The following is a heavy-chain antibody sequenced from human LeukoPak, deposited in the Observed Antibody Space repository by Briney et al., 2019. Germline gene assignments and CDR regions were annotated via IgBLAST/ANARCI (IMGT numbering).Heavy chain of an antibody. CDR3: AKVYDSSGYLDAFDI. D-gene: IGHD3-22*01. J-gene: IGHJ3*02. V-gene: IGHV3-30*18. CDR1: GFTFSSYG. Sequence: PGRSLRLSCAASGFTFSSYGMHWVRQAPGKGLEWVAVISYDGSNKYYADSVKGRFTISRDNSKNTLYLQMNSLRAEDTAVYYCAKVYDSSGYLDAFDIWGQGTMVTVSS. CDR2: ISYDGSNK.